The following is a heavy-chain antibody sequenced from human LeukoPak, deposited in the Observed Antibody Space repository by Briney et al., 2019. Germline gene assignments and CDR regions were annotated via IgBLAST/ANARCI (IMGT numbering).Heavy chain of an antibody. CDR3: ARVIRRYCSGGSCYSVDY. J-gene: IGHJ4*02. V-gene: IGHV1-18*01. Sequence: ASVKVSCKASGYTFTSYGISWVRQAPGQGLEWMGWISAYNGNTNYAQKLQGGVTMTTDTSTSTAYMELRSLRSDDTAVYYCARVIRRYCSGGSCYSVDYWGQGTLVTVSS. CDR1: GYTFTSYG. D-gene: IGHD2-15*01. CDR2: ISAYNGNT.